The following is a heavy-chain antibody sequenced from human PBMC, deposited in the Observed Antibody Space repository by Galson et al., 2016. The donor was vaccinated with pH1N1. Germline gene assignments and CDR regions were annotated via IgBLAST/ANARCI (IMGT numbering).Heavy chain of an antibody. CDR1: GFTFRTYA. CDR3: AREDYYDSSGFGY. J-gene: IGHJ4*02. D-gene: IGHD3-22*01. CDR2: INNLGGST. V-gene: IGHV3-64*01. Sequence: SLRLPCAASGFTFRTYAMHWVRQAPGKGLEYVSGINNLGGSTYYANSVKGRFTISRDNAKNTLYLQMGSLRPEDMAVYYCAREDYYDSSGFGYWGQGTLVTVSS.